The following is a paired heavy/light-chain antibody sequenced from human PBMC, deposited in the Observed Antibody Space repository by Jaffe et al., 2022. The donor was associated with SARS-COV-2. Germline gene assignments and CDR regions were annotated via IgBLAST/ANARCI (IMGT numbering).Heavy chain of an antibody. D-gene: IGHD3-22*01. V-gene: IGHV4-31*03. J-gene: IGHJ4*02. CDR3: ARSPPYYYDSSGYYYGMWVDY. CDR1: GGSISSGGYY. CDR2: IYYSGST. Sequence: QVQLQESGPGLVKPSQTLSLTCTVSGGSISSGGYYWSWIRQHPGKGLEWIGYIYYSGSTYYNPSLKSRVTISVDTSKNQFSLKLSSVTAADTAVYYCARSPPYYYDSSGYYYGMWVDYWGQGTLVTVSS.
Light chain of an antibody. CDR2: WAS. J-gene: IGKJ4*01. CDR1: QSVLYSSNNKNY. CDR3: QQYYSTPPALT. V-gene: IGKV4-1*01. Sequence: DIVMTQSPDSLAVSLGERATINCKSSQSVLYSSNNKNYLAWYQQKPGQPPKLLIYWASTRESGVPDRFSGSGSGTDFTLTISSLQAEDVAVYYCQQYYSTPPALTFGGGTKVEIK.